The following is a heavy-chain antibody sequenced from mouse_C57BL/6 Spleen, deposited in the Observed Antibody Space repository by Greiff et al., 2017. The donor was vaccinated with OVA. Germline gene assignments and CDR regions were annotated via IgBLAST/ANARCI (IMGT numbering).Heavy chain of an antibody. D-gene: IGHD2-3*01. Sequence: VQLVESGAELAKPGASVKLSCKASGYTFTSYWMQWVKQRPGQGLEWIGEIDPSDSYTNYNQKFKGKATLTVDTSSSTAYMQLSSLTSEDSAVYYCARVRDGYYSDYWGQGTTLTVSS. J-gene: IGHJ2*01. V-gene: IGHV1-50*01. CDR2: IDPSDSYT. CDR3: ARVRDGYYSDY. CDR1: GYTFTSYW.